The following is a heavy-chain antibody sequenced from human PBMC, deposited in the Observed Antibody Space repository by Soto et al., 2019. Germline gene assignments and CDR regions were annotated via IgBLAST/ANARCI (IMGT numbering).Heavy chain of an antibody. J-gene: IGHJ4*02. Sequence: SLRLSCAASGFTFSTYWMHWVRQAPGKGRVWVSRINSDGSRSDYADSVEGRFTISRDNAKNTLYLQMDSLRTEDTAVYYCVRGAPFDSWGRGTLVTVSS. CDR3: VRGAPFDS. CDR1: GFTFSTYW. CDR2: INSDGSRS. V-gene: IGHV3-74*01.